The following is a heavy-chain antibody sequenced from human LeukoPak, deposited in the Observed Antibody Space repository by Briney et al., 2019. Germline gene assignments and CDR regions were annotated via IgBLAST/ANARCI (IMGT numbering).Heavy chain of an antibody. CDR3: ARVKWRNDAFDI. D-gene: IGHD1-26*01. J-gene: IGHJ3*02. V-gene: IGHV1-8*01. Sequence: ASVNVSSKASGYTFTRYDINCVRQATGQGREWMGWMNPNSGNTGYAQKFQGRVTMTRNTSISTAYMELSSLRSEDTAVYYCARVKWRNDAFDIWGQGTMVTVSS. CDR1: GYTFTRYD. CDR2: MNPNSGNT.